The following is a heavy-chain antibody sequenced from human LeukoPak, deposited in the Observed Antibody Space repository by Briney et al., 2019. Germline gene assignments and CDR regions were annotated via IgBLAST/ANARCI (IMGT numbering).Heavy chain of an antibody. V-gene: IGHV5-51*01. CDR1: GYSFTNYW. CDR2: IYPDDSDT. D-gene: IGHD2-2*01. J-gene: IGHJ4*02. CDR3: AIGEHSSTSCYRCFIY. Sequence: GESPKISCEGSGYSFTNYWIGWVRQVPGKGLEWMGTIYPDDSDTRYSPSFQGQVTISADKSIGTAYLQWSSLKASDTAMYYCAIGEHSSTSCYRCFIYWGQGTLVTVSS.